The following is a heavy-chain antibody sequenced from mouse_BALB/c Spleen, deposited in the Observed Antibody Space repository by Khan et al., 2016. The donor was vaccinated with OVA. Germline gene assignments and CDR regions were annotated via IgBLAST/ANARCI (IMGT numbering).Heavy chain of an antibody. CDR2: INTETGEP. D-gene: IGHD2-10*01. CDR1: GYTFTDYS. Sequence: QIQLVQSGPELKKPGETVKISCKASGYTFTDYSMHWVKQAPGKGLKWMGWINTETGEPTYADDFKGRFAFSLETSASSAFLQLTNLKNEDTATXCCAPYYGNYGGFGYWGQGTLVTVSA. J-gene: IGHJ3*02. V-gene: IGHV9-2-1*01. CDR3: APYYGNYGGFGY.